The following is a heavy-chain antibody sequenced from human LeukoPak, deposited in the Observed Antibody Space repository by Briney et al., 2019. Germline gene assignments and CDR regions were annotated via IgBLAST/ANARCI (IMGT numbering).Heavy chain of an antibody. V-gene: IGHV4-39*07. CDR3: ARHRSPRIIFAS. D-gene: IGHD3-16*01. CDR1: GGSISSSSYY. J-gene: IGHJ5*02. Sequence: PSETLSLTCTVSGGSISSSSYYWGWIRQPPGKGLEWIGSIYYSGSTYYNPSLKSRATISVDTSKYQFSLKLSSVTAADTAVYYCARHRSPRIIFASWGQGTLVTVSS. CDR2: IYYSGST.